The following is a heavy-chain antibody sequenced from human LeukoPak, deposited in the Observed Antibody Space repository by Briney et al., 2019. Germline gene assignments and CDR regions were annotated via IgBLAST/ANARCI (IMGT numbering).Heavy chain of an antibody. V-gene: IGHV3-23*01. D-gene: IGHD3-22*01. CDR2: ISGSGGST. Sequence: GGSLRLSCAASGFTFSSYAMSWVRQAPGKWLEWVSAISGSGGSTYYADSVKGRFTISRDNSKNTLYPQMNSLGAEDTAVYYCAKTRSLGRSYYDSSGYYLDYWGQGTLVTVSS. CDR1: GFTFSSYA. CDR3: AKTRSLGRSYYDSSGYYLDY. J-gene: IGHJ4*02.